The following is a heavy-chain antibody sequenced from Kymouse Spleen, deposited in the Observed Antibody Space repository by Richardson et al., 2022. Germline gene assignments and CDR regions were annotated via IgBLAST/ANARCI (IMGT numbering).Heavy chain of an antibody. CDR2: INSDGSST. J-gene: IGHJ6*02. Sequence: EVQLVESGGGLVQPGGSLRLSCAASGFTFSSYWMHWVRQAPGKGLVWVSRINSDGSSTSYADSVKGRFTISRDNAKNTLYLQMNSLRAEDTAVYYCARDSRIAALYYYGMDVWGQGTTVTVSS. V-gene: IGHV3-74*01. CDR3: ARDSRIAALYYYGMDV. D-gene: IGHD6-13*01,IGHD6-25*01,IGHD6-6*01. CDR1: GFTFSSYW.